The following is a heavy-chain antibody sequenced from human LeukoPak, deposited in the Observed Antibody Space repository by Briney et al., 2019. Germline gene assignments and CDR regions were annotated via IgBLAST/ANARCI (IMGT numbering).Heavy chain of an antibody. D-gene: IGHD5-24*01. Sequence: GSLRLSCTASGFTFSSYSLHWVRXXXXXXXXXVXXIRSLGGTTYYAXSVXXRFTISRDNSRHTLYLQMGSLTVEDMGVYYCARSGDGYNSDLDYWGQGTLVTVSS. CDR1: GFTFSSYS. V-gene: IGHV3-64*01. J-gene: IGHJ4*02. CDR2: IRSLGGTT. CDR3: ARSGDGYNSDLDY.